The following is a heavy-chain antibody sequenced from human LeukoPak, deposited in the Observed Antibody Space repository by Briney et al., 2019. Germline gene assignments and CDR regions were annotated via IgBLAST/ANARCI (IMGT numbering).Heavy chain of an antibody. V-gene: IGHV5-51*01. D-gene: IGHD5-24*01. J-gene: IGHJ4*02. CDR3: ARRGRDGYNPAHFDY. Sequence: GESLKISCKSSGYSFISYWIGWVRQTPGKGLEWMGIIYPGDSDTRYSPSFQGQVTISADKSISTAYLQWSSLKASDTAMYYCARRGRDGYNPAHFDYWGQGTLVTVSS. CDR2: IYPGDSDT. CDR1: GYSFISYW.